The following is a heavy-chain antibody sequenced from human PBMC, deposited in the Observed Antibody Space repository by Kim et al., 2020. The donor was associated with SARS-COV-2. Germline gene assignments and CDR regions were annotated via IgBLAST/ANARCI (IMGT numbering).Heavy chain of an antibody. V-gene: IGHV1-24*01. J-gene: IGHJ3*02. CDR3: ATDIRLRVGARAFDI. D-gene: IGHD1-26*01. Sequence: QKFQGRVTMTEDTSTDTAYMELSSLRSEDTAVYYCATDIRLRVGARAFDIWGQGTMVTVSS.